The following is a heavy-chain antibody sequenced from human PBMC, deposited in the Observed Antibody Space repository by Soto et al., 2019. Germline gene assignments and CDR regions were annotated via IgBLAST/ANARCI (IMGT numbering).Heavy chain of an antibody. J-gene: IGHJ4*02. D-gene: IGHD6-19*01. V-gene: IGHV2-5*02. Sequence: QITLKESGPTLVKPTQTLTLTCTFSGFSLSSSGVGVSWVRQPPGKALDWLALIYWDDDNPYSPSLKSRLTITKDTSKNPVVLTMANIDPVDTATYYGARDGYTSGRDFDYWGQGTLVTVSS. CDR1: GFSLSSSGVG. CDR2: IYWDDDN. CDR3: ARDGYTSGRDFDY.